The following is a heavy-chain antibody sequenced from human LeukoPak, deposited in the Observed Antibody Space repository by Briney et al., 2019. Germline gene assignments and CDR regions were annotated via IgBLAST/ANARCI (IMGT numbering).Heavy chain of an antibody. CDR1: GFTFSSYA. J-gene: IGHJ3*02. Sequence: PGGSLRLSCAASGFTFSSYAMSRVRQAPGKGLQWVSAITASGSSTYYLASVKGRFSISRDNSENTVFLQLNSLRADDTATYYCARANRGGLGVFDIWGQGTMVTVSS. D-gene: IGHD7-27*01. CDR2: ITASGSST. CDR3: ARANRGGLGVFDI. V-gene: IGHV3-23*05.